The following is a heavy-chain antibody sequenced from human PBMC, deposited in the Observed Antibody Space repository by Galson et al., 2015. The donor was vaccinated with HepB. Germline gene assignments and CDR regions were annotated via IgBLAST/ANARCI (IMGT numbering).Heavy chain of an antibody. V-gene: IGHV3-30-3*01. D-gene: IGHD6-19*01. CDR3: GRGGLRAVAGTKGDY. CDR2: TPYDGSNN. CDR1: GFTVSDYS. J-gene: IGHJ4*02. Sequence: SLRLSCAASGFTVSDYSMYWVRQAPGKGLEWVAVTPYDGSNNYYGDLVKGRFSISRDSSKNTLFLQMRSVRTDDTAVYYCGRGGLRAVAGTKGDYWGQGSLVTVSS.